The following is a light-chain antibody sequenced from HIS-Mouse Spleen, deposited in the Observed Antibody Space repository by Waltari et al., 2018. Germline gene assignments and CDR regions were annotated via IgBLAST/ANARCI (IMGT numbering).Light chain of an antibody. CDR2: EVS. CDR3: SSYTSSSVV. Sequence: QSALTQPASVSGSPGQSITISCTGTSSDVGGYNYVCWYQQHPGKAPKLMIYEVSNRPSGVSNRFSGSKSGNTASLTISGLQAEDEADYYCSSYTSSSVVFGGGTKLTVL. CDR1: SSDVGGYNY. J-gene: IGLJ2*01. V-gene: IGLV2-14*01.